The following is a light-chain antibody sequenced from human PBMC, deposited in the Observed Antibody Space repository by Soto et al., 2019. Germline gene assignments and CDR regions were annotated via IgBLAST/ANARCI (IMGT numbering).Light chain of an antibody. CDR2: KVS. J-gene: IGKJ2*01. CDR3: MQATQLPRYT. CDR1: RSLVHSDGNTY. Sequence: DIVMTQTPLSSPVTLGQPASISCRSSRSLVHSDGNTYLSWLHQRPGQPPRLLIYKVSHRLSGVPDRFSGSGAGTDFTLKISRVAPEYVGVYYCMQATQLPRYTFGQGTKLEIK. V-gene: IGKV2-24*01.